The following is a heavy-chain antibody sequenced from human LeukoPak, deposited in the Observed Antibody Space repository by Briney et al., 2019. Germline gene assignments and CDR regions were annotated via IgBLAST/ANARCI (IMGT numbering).Heavy chain of an antibody. CDR2: FDPEDGET. CDR1: GYTLTELS. D-gene: IGHD6-13*01. J-gene: IGHJ4*02. Sequence: ASVKVSCKVSGYTLTELSMHWVRQAPGKGLEWMGGFDPEDGETIYAQKFQGRVTMAEDTSTDTAYMELSSLRSEDTAVYYCATSGIWYPLYFDYWGQGTLVTVSS. CDR3: ATSGIWYPLYFDY. V-gene: IGHV1-24*01.